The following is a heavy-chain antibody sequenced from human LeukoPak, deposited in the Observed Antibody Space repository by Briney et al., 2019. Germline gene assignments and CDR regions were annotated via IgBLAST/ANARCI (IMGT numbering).Heavy chain of an antibody. CDR3: ARDRLTGGNWFDP. J-gene: IGHJ5*02. D-gene: IGHD3-16*01. CDR2: ISSSGSTI. Sequence: GGSLRLSCAASGFTFSSYSMNWVRQAPGKGLEWVSYISSSGSTIYYADSVKGRFTISRDNAKNSLYLQMNSLRAEDTAVYYCARDRLTGGNWFDPWGQGTLVTVSS. V-gene: IGHV3-48*04. CDR1: GFTFSSYS.